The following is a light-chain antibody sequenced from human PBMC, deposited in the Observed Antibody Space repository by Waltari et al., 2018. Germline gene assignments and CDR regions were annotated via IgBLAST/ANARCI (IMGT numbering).Light chain of an antibody. CDR1: PSILHSSENKNQ. CDR3: QQYYSTPFT. V-gene: IGKV4-1*01. CDR2: GAS. J-gene: IGKJ3*01. Sequence: DIVMTQSPDSLSVSRGERATINRKSSPSILHSSENKNQLGWYQQKSGQSPKLLIYGASTRESGVPDRFSGSGSGTDFTLTISSLQTEDVAVYYCQQYYSTPFTFGPGTKVDIK.